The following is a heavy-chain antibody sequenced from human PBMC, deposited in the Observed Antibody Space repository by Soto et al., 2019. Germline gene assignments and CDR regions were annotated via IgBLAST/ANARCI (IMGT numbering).Heavy chain of an antibody. CDR2: IYPDDPET. Sequence: GESLKISCSTSGYNLRTFWIGWLRQMPGKGLEWMGLIYPDDPETKYSPSFERQVTMSSHSYISTTYLQWSSLQASDPAIYYCARQPAWGASQVAMDVWGQGTTVTVSS. CDR3: ARQPAWGASQVAMDV. D-gene: IGHD7-27*01. CDR1: GYNLRTFW. V-gene: IGHV5-51*01. J-gene: IGHJ6*02.